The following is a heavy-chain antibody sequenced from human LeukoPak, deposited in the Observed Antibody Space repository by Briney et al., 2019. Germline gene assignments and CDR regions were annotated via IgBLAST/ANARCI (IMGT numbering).Heavy chain of an antibody. V-gene: IGHV3-7*01. CDR3: ATGYSSGWYFYFQY. J-gene: IGHJ1*01. Sequence: GGSLRLSCEASRFTFSKYWMSWVRQAPGRGLEWVANIKQDGSEQNYVDSVKGRFTISRDNAKNSLYLRMDSLRAEDTAVYYCATGYSSGWYFYFQYWGQGTLVTVSS. CDR1: RFTFSKYW. CDR2: IKQDGSEQ. D-gene: IGHD6-19*01.